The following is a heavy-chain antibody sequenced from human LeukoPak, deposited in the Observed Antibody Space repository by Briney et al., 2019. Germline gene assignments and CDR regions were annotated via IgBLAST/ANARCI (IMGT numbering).Heavy chain of an antibody. CDR3: ARVSHYYDSSGHRYYMDV. D-gene: IGHD3-22*01. V-gene: IGHV4-34*01. CDR1: GGSFSGYY. CDR2: INHSGST. J-gene: IGHJ6*03. Sequence: SETLSLTCAVYGGSFSGYYWSWIRQPPGKGLEWIGEINHSGSTNYNPSLKSRVTISVDTSKNQFSLKLSSVTAADTAVYYFARVSHYYDSSGHRYYMDVWGKGTTVTVSS.